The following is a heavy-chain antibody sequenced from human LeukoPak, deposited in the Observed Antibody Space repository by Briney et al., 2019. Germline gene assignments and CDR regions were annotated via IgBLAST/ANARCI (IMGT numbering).Heavy chain of an antibody. D-gene: IGHD3-3*01. Sequence: ASVRVSCKASGYTFTTYYIHWVRQAPGQGLEWMGVINPSGGGTSYAQKFQGRVTVTGDTSTSTVYMELSSLRSEDTAVYYCARGHWSGYSYNWFDPWGQGTLVTVSS. CDR1: GYTFTTYY. CDR3: ARGHWSGYSYNWFDP. J-gene: IGHJ5*02. CDR2: INPSGGGT. V-gene: IGHV1-46*01.